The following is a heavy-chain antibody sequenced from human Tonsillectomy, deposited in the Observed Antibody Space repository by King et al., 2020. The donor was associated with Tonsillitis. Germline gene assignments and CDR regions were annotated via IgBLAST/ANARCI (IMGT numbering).Heavy chain of an antibody. Sequence: VQLVESGGGVVQPGRSLRLSCAASGFTFSNYGMHWVRQAPGKGLEWVGLASYDGRTKHYEDSEKGRFTISRDNTKNTLYLQMNSLGAEDTAVYYCAKHHFGGGFEICGQGTMFTVSS. CDR2: ASYDGRTK. CDR3: AKHHFGGGFEI. V-gene: IGHV3-30*18. CDR1: GFTFSNYG. J-gene: IGHJ3*02. D-gene: IGHD3-10*01.